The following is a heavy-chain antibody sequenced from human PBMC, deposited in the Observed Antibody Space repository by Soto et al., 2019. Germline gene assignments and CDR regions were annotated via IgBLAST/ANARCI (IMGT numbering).Heavy chain of an antibody. V-gene: IGHV3-23*01. J-gene: IGHJ4*02. CDR1: GFTFSSYA. CDR2: ISGSGDST. CDR3: ANRAHGLYFDY. Sequence: EVQLLESGGGLVQPGGSLRLSCAASGFTFSSYAMRWVRQAPGKGLEWVSAISGSGDSTYYADSVKGRFTISRDNSKNTLYLQMTSLRAEDTAVYYCANRAHGLYFDYWGQGTLVTVSS.